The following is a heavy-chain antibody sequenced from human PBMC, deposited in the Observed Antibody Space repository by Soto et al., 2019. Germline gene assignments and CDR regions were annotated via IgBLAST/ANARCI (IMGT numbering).Heavy chain of an antibody. CDR2: ISGSGGST. CDR1: GFTFSGYA. D-gene: IGHD3-10*01. CDR3: AKSKSVNYYGSGSYPSPIDV. J-gene: IGHJ6*02. Sequence: GGSLRLSCAASGFTFSGYAMSWVRQSPGKGLEWVSAISGSGGSTYYADSVKGRFTISRDNSKNTLYLQMNSLRAEDTAVYYCAKSKSVNYYGSGSYPSPIDVWGQGTTVTVSS. V-gene: IGHV3-23*01.